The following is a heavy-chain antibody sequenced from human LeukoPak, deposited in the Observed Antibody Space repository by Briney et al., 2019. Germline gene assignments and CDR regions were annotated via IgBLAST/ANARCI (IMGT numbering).Heavy chain of an antibody. D-gene: IGHD6-19*01. CDR3: ARDISSGWTDY. V-gene: IGHV3-7*01. Sequence: HPGTSLRLSCAASGFTFSNYAMHWVRQAPGKGLEWVANIKQDGSEKYYVDSVKGRFAISRDNAKNSLYLQMNSLGAEDTAVYYCARDISSGWTDYWGQGTLVTVSS. CDR2: IKQDGSEK. CDR1: GFTFSNYA. J-gene: IGHJ4*02.